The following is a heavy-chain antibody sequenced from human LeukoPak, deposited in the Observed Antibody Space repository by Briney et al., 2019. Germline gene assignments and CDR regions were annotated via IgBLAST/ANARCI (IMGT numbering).Heavy chain of an antibody. Sequence: GGSLRLSCVASGFTFSPHYMDWVRQSPGQGLEWVGLIRNKADGYTTIYAASVKGRFTITRDDSKDSVYLQMDSLKTEDTAVYYCGDLGSAGTDHWGQGTLVTVSS. CDR3: GDLGSAGTDH. CDR2: IRNKADGYTT. D-gene: IGHD3-10*01. J-gene: IGHJ4*02. CDR1: GFTFSPHY. V-gene: IGHV3-72*01.